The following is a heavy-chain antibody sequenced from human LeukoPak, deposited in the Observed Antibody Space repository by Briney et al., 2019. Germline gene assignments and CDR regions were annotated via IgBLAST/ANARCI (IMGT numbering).Heavy chain of an antibody. D-gene: IGHD3-22*01. CDR2: IYHSGST. Sequence: SETLSLTCTVSGYSISSGYYWGWMRQPPGKGLEWIGSIYHSGSTYYNPSLKSRVTMSVDTSKNQFSLKLSSVTAADTAVYYCARDRYYYDSSGYYVFDYWGQGTLVTVSS. J-gene: IGHJ4*02. CDR3: ARDRYYYDSSGYYVFDY. V-gene: IGHV4-38-2*02. CDR1: GYSISSGYY.